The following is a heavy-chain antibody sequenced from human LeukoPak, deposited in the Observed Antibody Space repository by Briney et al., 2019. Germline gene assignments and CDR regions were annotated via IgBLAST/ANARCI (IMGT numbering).Heavy chain of an antibody. Sequence: ASVKVSCKTSGFRFSTSAISWVRQVPGQGLEWMGWIIVSNGDTNYAQNLQGRVTMTTDTSTSTAHLELRSLRSDDTAVYYCVRDSARIEVVTTTSNFFDPWGQGTLVTVSS. V-gene: IGHV1-18*01. CDR1: GFRFSTSA. CDR2: IIVSNGDT. D-gene: IGHD3-22*01. J-gene: IGHJ5*02. CDR3: VRDSARIEVVTTTSNFFDP.